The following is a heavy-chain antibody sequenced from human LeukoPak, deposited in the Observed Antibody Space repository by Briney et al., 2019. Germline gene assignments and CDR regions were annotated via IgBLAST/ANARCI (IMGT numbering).Heavy chain of an antibody. CDR1: GGSISSSSYY. V-gene: IGHV4-39*01. Sequence: RASETLSLTCTVSGGSISSSSYYWGWIRQPPGKGLERIGSIYYSGSTYYNPSLKSRVTISVDTSKNQFSLKLSSVTAADTAVYYCARLGRSTSCYGALDYWGQGTLVTVSS. CDR2: IYYSGST. D-gene: IGHD2-2*01. CDR3: ARLGRSTSCYGALDY. J-gene: IGHJ4*02.